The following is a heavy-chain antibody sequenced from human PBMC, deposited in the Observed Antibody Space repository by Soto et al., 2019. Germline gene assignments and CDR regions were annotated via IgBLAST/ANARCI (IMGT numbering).Heavy chain of an antibody. CDR3: ARTYYYDSSMGY. CDR2: ISSSGSTI. V-gene: IGHV3-48*03. J-gene: IGHJ4*02. Sequence: EVQLVESGGGLVQPGGSLRLSCAASGFTFSSYEMNWVLQAPGKGLEWVSYISSSGSTIYYADSVKGRFTISRDNAKNSLYLQMNSLRAEDTAVYYCARTYYYDSSMGYWGQGTLVTVSS. D-gene: IGHD3-22*01. CDR1: GFTFSSYE.